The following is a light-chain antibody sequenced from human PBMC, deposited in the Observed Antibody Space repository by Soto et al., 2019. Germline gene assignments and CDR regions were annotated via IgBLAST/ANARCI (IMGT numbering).Light chain of an antibody. V-gene: IGLV4-69*01. CDR1: SGHSNYA. J-gene: IGLJ2*01. Sequence: QTVVTQSPSASASLGASVKLTCTLSSGHSNYAIAWHQQQPEKGPRILMKLNSDGSHSKGDGIPDRFSGSSSGAERYLTISTLQSEDEADYYCQTWVTGIHIFGGGTKLTVL. CDR2: LNSDGSH. CDR3: QTWVTGIHI.